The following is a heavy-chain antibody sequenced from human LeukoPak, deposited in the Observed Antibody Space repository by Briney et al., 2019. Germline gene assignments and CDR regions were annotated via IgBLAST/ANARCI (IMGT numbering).Heavy chain of an antibody. CDR3: ARHSEGYCSSTSCYGNLGYYYYYMDV. J-gene: IGHJ6*03. CDR1: GYSFTSYW. D-gene: IGHD2-2*01. V-gene: IGHV5-51*01. Sequence: GESLKISCKGSGYSFTSYWIGWVRQLPGKGLEWMGIIYPGDSDTRYSPSFQGQVTISADKSISTAYLQWSSLKASDTAMYYCARHSEGYCSSTSCYGNLGYYYYYMDVWGKGTTVTVSS. CDR2: IYPGDSDT.